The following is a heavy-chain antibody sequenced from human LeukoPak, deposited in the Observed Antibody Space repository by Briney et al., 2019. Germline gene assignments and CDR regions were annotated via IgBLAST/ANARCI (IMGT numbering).Heavy chain of an antibody. V-gene: IGHV4-59*11. CDR1: GGSISSHY. CDR2: IYYSGST. CDR3: ASAVLVDAFDI. J-gene: IGHJ3*02. Sequence: PSETLSLTCTVSGGSISSHYWSWIRQPPGKGLEWTGYIYYSGSTNYNPSLKSRVTISVDTSKNQFSLKLSSVTAADTAVYYCASAVLVDAFDIWGQGTMVTVSS. D-gene: IGHD3-3*02.